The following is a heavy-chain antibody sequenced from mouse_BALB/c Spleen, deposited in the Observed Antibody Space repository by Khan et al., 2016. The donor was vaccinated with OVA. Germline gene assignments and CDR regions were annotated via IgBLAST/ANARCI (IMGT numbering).Heavy chain of an antibody. Sequence: QVQLKQSGAELVKPGASVKMSCKASGYTFTTYWMHWVKQRPGQGLEWIGYINPTSGYTDYNEKFKDRATLSADKSSSTAFMQLSSLTSEDSAGYYRTRDRMDYWGQGTTLTVSS. J-gene: IGHJ2*01. V-gene: IGHV1-7*01. CDR3: TRDRMDY. CDR2: INPTSGYT. CDR1: GYTFTTYW.